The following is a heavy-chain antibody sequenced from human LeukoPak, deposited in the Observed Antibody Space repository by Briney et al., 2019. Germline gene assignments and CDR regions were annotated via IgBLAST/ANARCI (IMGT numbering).Heavy chain of an antibody. D-gene: IGHD3-10*01. J-gene: IGHJ5*02. CDR3: AKEAGVWFGELLRNWFDP. Sequence: GGSLRLSCAASGFTFSSYAMSWVRQAPGKGLEWVSAISGSGGSTYYADSVKGRFTISRDNSKSTLYLQMNSLRAEDTAVYYCAKEAGVWFGELLRNWFDPWGQGTLVTVSS. V-gene: IGHV3-23*01. CDR1: GFTFSSYA. CDR2: ISGSGGST.